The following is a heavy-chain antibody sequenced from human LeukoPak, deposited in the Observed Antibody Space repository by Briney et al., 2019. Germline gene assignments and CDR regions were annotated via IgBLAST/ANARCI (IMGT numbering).Heavy chain of an antibody. Sequence: PGRSLRLSCAASGFTFDDYAMHWVRQAPGKGLEWVSGISWNSGSIGYADSVKGRLTISRDNAKNSLYLQMNSLRAEDTALYYCASSASGWYWYFDYWGQGTLVTVSS. CDR2: ISWNSGSI. J-gene: IGHJ4*02. D-gene: IGHD6-19*01. CDR1: GFTFDDYA. V-gene: IGHV3-9*01. CDR3: ASSASGWYWYFDY.